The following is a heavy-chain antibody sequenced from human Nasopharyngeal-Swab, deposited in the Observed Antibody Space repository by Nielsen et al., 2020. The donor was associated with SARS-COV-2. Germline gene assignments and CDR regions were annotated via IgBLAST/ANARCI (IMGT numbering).Heavy chain of an antibody. CDR3: VRDVAIVGATLDS. Sequence: GESLKISCAASGLTISSNGMHWVRQAPGKGLEWVACISSSSSKSYYADSVKGRFTISRDNPKNSLYLQMNSLRHEDTAVYYCVRDVAIVGATLDSWGQGTLVTVSS. D-gene: IGHD1-26*01. V-gene: IGHV3-48*02. CDR2: ISSSSSKS. J-gene: IGHJ4*02. CDR1: GLTISSNG.